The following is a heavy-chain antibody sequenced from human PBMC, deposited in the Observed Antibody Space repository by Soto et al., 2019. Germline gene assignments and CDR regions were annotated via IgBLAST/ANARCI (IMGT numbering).Heavy chain of an antibody. CDR2: IYYSGST. J-gene: IGHJ6*02. CDR1: GGSISSSSYY. V-gene: IGHV4-39*01. CDR3: VAQADDYYYYSGMDV. D-gene: IGHD3-3*02. Sequence: QLQLQESGPGLVKPSETLSLTCTVSGGSISSSSYYWGWIRQPPGKGLEWIGSIYYSGSTYYNPSLKRRVPISVDTSKNQFSLKLSSVTAADTAVYYCVAQADDYYYYSGMDVWGQGTTVTVSS.